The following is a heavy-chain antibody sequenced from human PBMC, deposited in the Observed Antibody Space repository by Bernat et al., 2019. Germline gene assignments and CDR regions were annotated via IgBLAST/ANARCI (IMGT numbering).Heavy chain of an antibody. CDR2: ISYDGSNK. D-gene: IGHD2-2*01. V-gene: IGHV3-30-3*01. J-gene: IGHJ4*02. CDR1: GFTFSSYA. Sequence: QVQLVESGGGVVQPGRSLRLSCAASGFTFSSYAMHWVRQAPGKGLEWVAVISYDGSNKYYADSVKGRFTISRDNSKNTLYLQMNSLRAEDTAVYYCARAPAAPGPVWDFDYWGQGTLVTVSS. CDR3: ARAPAAPGPVWDFDY.